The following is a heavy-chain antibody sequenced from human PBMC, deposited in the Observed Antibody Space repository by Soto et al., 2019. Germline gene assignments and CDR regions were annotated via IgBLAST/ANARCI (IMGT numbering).Heavy chain of an antibody. CDR2: INHSGST. Sequence: PSETLSLTCAVYGGSFSGYYWSWIRQPPGKGLEWIGEINHSGSTNYNPSLKSRVTISVDTSKNQFSLKLSSVTAADTAVYYCARVGGSYYFAYYYGMDVWGQGTTVTVSS. CDR1: GGSFSGYY. CDR3: ARVGGSYYFAYYYGMDV. D-gene: IGHD1-26*01. V-gene: IGHV4-34*01. J-gene: IGHJ6*02.